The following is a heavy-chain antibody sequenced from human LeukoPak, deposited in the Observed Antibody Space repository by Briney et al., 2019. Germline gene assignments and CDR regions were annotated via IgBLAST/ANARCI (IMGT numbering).Heavy chain of an antibody. CDR1: GFTFSSYA. CDR2: ISTTSLNT. CDR3: AKDLDYTTYGYYLDY. D-gene: IGHD4-11*01. V-gene: IGHV3-23*01. J-gene: IGHJ4*02. Sequence: GGSLRLSCAASGFTFSSYAMNWVRQAPGKGLQWVSVISTTSLNTYYADSVKGRFTISRDNPRNTLYLQMNSLRADDTAVYYCAKDLDYTTYGYYLDYWGQGTLVTVSS.